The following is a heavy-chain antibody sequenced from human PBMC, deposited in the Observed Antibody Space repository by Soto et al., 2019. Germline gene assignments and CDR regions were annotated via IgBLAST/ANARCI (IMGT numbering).Heavy chain of an antibody. CDR2: ISGSGGST. J-gene: IGHJ4*02. D-gene: IGHD2-21*02. V-gene: IGHV3-23*01. Sequence: GGSLRLSCAASGFTFSSYAMSWVRQAPGKGLEWVSAISGSGGSTYYADSVKGRFTISRDNSKNTLFLQMNSLRAEDTAIYYCAKGGSDWSLDYWGQGTLVPVSS. CDR3: AKGGSDWSLDY. CDR1: GFTFSSYA.